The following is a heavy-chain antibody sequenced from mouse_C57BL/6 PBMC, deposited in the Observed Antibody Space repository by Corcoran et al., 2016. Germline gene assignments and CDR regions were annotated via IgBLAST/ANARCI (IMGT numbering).Heavy chain of an antibody. CDR1: GYAFSSYW. D-gene: IGHD2-3*01. J-gene: IGHJ2*01. CDR3: ARRGDGYYLYFCDF. Sequence: QVQLQQSGAELVKPGASVKISCKASGYAFSSYWMNWVKQRPGKGLEWIGQIYPGDGDSNYNGKFKGKATLTADKSSSTAYMQLSSLTSEDSAVYFCARRGDGYYLYFCDFWGQGTTLTVSS. CDR2: IYPGDGDS. V-gene: IGHV1-80*01.